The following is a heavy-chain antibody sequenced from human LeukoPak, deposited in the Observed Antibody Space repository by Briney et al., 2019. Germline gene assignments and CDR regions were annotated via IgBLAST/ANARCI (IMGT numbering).Heavy chain of an antibody. D-gene: IGHD3-22*01. CDR2: IYYSGST. CDR3: ARCTDSSGYSLYYYYYMDV. V-gene: IGHV4-59*01. Sequence: SETLSLTCTVSGGSISSYYWSWIRQPPGKGLEWIGYIYYSGSTNYNPSLKSRVTISVDTSKNQFSLKLSSVTAADTAVYYCARCTDSSGYSLYYYYYMDVWGKGTTVTVSS. J-gene: IGHJ6*03. CDR1: GGSISSYY.